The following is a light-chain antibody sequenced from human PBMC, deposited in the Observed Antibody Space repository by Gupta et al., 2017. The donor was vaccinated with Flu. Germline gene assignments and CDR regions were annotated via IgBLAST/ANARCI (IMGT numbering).Light chain of an antibody. CDR2: GVS. CDR3: HQYGNSQT. V-gene: IGKV3-20*01. Sequence: EIVLTQSPGTLSLSPGERATLSCRASQSITSIYLAWYQQKPGQAPRLLIYGVSTRAIGIPDRFSGSGYGTDFTLTSSRREPDDFAVYYGHQYGNSQTFGQGTKLEIK. CDR1: QSITSIY. J-gene: IGKJ2*01.